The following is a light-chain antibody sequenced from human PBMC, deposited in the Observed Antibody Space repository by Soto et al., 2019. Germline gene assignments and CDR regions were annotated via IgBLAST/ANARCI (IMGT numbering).Light chain of an antibody. Sequence: QSALTQPASVSGSPGQSITISCTGTSSDVGGYNFVSWYQQHPDKAPKFMIYEVTNRPSGVSNRFSGSKSGNTASLTISGLQAEDEADYYCSSFTGSHTYVFGTGTKVTVL. J-gene: IGLJ1*01. V-gene: IGLV2-14*01. CDR1: SSDVGGYNF. CDR2: EVT. CDR3: SSFTGSHTYV.